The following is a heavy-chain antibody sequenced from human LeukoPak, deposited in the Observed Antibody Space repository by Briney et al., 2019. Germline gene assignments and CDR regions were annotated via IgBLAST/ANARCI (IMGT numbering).Heavy chain of an antibody. CDR1: GGSINSGTNY. D-gene: IGHD3-10*01. J-gene: IGHJ4*02. CDR2: IYTSGST. V-gene: IGHV4-61*02. Sequence: PSETLSLTCTVSGGSINSGTNYWSWIRQPAGKGLEWIGRIYTSGSTNYNPSLKSRVTMSVDTSKNQFSLKLSSVTAADTAVYYCARDTQRRGYFDYWGQGTLVTVSS. CDR3: ARDTQRRGYFDY.